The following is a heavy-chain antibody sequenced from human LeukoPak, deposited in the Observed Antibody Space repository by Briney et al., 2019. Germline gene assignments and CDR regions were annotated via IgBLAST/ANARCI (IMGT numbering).Heavy chain of an antibody. J-gene: IGHJ4*02. CDR2: IRHEGINE. CDR1: GFTFSSYG. CDR3: AKEVHPYDSGTYYFDY. Sequence: GGSLRLSCVGSGFTFSSYGMHWVRQAAGKGLEWLAFIRHEGINEYYADSVKGRFTVSRDNSKNTLFLQMNSLRVEEMAVYYCAKEVHPYDSGTYYFDYWGRGTLVTVSS. D-gene: IGHD3-10*01. V-gene: IGHV3-30*02.